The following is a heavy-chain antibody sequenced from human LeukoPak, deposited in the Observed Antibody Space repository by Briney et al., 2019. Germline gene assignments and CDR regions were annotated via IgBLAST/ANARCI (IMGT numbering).Heavy chain of an antibody. CDR3: ARSPPGYYYGSGKAFDI. J-gene: IGHJ3*02. CDR2: IYYSGST. D-gene: IGHD3-10*01. Sequence: SETLSLTCTVSGGSISSSSYYWGWIRQPPGKGLEWIGSIYYSGSTYYNPSLKSRVTISVDTSKNQFSLKLSSVTAADTAVYYCARSPPGYYYGSGKAFDIWGQGTMVTVSS. CDR1: GGSISSSSYY. V-gene: IGHV4-39*07.